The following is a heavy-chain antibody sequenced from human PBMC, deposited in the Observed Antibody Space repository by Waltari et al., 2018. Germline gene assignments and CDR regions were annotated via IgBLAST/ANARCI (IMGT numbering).Heavy chain of an antibody. CDR1: GFICRYFY. CDR3: ARDMTVSQSDGFDL. D-gene: IGHD4-4*01. Sequence: EVQLVESGGGLVQPGGSLRLPCAASGFICRYFYMSWVRQASGKGLEWVANIKQDGSETYYLDSVKGRFTISKDDVGNSLSLQMNNLRVEDTAVYYCARDMTVSQSDGFDLWGQGTMVTVS. V-gene: IGHV3-7*01. CDR2: IKQDGSET. J-gene: IGHJ3*01.